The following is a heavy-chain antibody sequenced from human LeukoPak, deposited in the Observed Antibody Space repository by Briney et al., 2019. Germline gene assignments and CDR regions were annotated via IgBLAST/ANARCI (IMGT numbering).Heavy chain of an antibody. CDR3: VKDPRDTYGTNWFVS. Sequence: GGSLRLSCVASGFSFGNYAMSWVRQAPGKGLQWLSQISGTGGATWYAGFARDRFTISRDNSKKTLYLQMSGLRVEDTAMYYCVKDPRDTYGTNWFVSWGQGTLLIVSS. V-gene: IGHV3-23*01. D-gene: IGHD2-21*01. J-gene: IGHJ5*01. CDR2: ISGTGGAT. CDR1: GFSFGNYA.